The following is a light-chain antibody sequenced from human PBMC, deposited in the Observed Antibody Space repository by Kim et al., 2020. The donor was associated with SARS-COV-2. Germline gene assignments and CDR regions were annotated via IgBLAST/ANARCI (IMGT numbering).Light chain of an antibody. CDR2: LGS. Sequence: DIVMTQSPLSLAVTPGESASISCRSSQSLLHSNGYNYLDWYLQKPGQSPQLLIFLGSNRASGVPDRFSGSGSGTDCTLKISRVEAEDVGVYYCKQGLQTPYTFGQGTKLAI. J-gene: IGKJ2*01. V-gene: IGKV2-28*01. CDR1: QSLLHSNGYNY. CDR3: KQGLQTPYT.